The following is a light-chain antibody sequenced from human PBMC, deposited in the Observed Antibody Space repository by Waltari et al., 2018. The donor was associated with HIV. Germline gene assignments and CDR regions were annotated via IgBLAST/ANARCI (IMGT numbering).Light chain of an antibody. V-gene: IGLV2-11*03. CDR2: DVD. Sequence: GDDNDFDVYNFVSWYQQPPGKLPRLILYDVDSRASGIPARFSGSRSGHTASLNISGLRAEDEADYYCALFTDDSTLLFGGGTKVTVL. CDR1: DNDFDVYNF. J-gene: IGLJ2*01. CDR3: ALFTDDSTLL.